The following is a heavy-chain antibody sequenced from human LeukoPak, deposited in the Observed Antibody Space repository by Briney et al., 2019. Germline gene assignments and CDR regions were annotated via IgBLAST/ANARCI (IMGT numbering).Heavy chain of an antibody. CDR2: ISAYNGNT. D-gene: IGHD3-3*01. J-gene: IGHJ6*03. Sequence: ASVKVSCKASGYTFTSYGISWVRQAPGQGLEWMGWISAYNGNTNYAQKLQGRVTMTTDTSTSTAYMELRSLRSDDTAVYYCARGYYDFWSGLKPYYYYYMDVWGKGTTVTVSS. CDR1: GYTFTSYG. CDR3: ARGYYDFWSGLKPYYYYYMDV. V-gene: IGHV1-18*01.